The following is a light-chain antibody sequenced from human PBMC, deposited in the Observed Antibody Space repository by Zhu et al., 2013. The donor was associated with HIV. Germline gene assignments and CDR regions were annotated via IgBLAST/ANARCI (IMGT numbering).Light chain of an antibody. CDR3: DSYTSGTTLKV. V-gene: IGLV2-14*02. Sequence: QSALTQPASVSGSPGQSITISCTGTSSDVGSYNLVSWYQQHPGKAPKLMICEVTQRPSGVSNRFSGSKSGNTASLTISGLQVDDEGDYYCDSYTSGTTLKVFGGGTRLTVL. J-gene: IGLJ2*01. CDR1: SSDVGSYNL. CDR2: EVT.